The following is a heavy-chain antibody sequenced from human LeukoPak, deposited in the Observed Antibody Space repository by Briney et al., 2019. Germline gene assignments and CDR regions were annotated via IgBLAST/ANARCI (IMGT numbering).Heavy chain of an antibody. CDR2: VFYSGST. V-gene: IGHV4-39*07. Sequence: PSETLSLTCTVSGGSVSSSSYHWGWIRQPPGKGLEWLGSVFYSGSTYYNPSLKSRVTMSVDTSKNQFSLKLSSVTAADTAVYYCARDARPYYYDSSGYLMGSGFDYWGQGTLVTVSS. CDR1: GGSVSSSSYH. CDR3: ARDARPYYYDSSGYLMGSGFDY. D-gene: IGHD3-22*01. J-gene: IGHJ4*02.